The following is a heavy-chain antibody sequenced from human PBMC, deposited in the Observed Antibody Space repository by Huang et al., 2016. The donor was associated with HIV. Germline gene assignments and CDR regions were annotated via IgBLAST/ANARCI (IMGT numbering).Heavy chain of an antibody. Sequence: QVQLQQWGAGLLKPSETLALTCAVYGESLGTYYWAWIRRPPGKGLQWMGEVNDGGDINYNPSLESRVTISVDTSRNHVSLTLTSMTAADTATYYCARRFRVAATRKWFDPWGQGTLVIVSS. D-gene: IGHD3-10*01. V-gene: IGHV4-34*01. CDR1: GESLGTYY. J-gene: IGHJ5*02. CDR2: VNDGGDI. CDR3: ARRFRVAATRKWFDP.